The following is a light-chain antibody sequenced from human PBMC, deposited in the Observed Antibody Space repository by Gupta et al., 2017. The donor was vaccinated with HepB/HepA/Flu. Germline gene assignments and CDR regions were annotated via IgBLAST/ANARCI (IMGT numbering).Light chain of an antibody. Sequence: DIQMTQSPSSLSASVGDRVTITCRASQGISSYLAWYQQKPGKVPKLLIYAASTLQSGVPSRFSGSGSGTDFTLTISRLEPEDFATYYCQPYYRCPFTFGRGTKVEI. V-gene: IGKV1-27*01. CDR1: QGISSY. CDR3: QPYYRCPFT. J-gene: IGKJ1*01. CDR2: AAS.